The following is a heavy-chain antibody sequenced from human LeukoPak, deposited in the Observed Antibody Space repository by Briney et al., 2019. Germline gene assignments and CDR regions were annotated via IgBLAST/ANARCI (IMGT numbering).Heavy chain of an antibody. J-gene: IGHJ4*02. CDR3: ARGFGYYDVLTAF. CDR1: GGSMRDYY. CDR2: IYYSGST. Sequence: PSETLSLTCAVSGGSMRDYYWSWIRHPPGKGLGWIGNIYYSGSTNYNPSLKSRVTISVDTSKNPFSLKVRSVTAANTTVYYCARGFGYYDVLTAFWGQGNLVTVSS. D-gene: IGHD3-9*01. V-gene: IGHV4-59*01.